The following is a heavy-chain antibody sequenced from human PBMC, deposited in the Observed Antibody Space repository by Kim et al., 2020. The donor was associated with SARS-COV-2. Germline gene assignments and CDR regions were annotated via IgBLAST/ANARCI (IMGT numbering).Heavy chain of an antibody. J-gene: IGHJ5*02. CDR2: ISYDGSIQ. CDR1: GLTFSSYG. Sequence: GGSLRLSCAASGLTFSSYGMHWVRQAPGKGLEWVADISYDGSIQYYGDSVEGRFTISRDNSKNTLYLQMNSLRVEDTAVYYCAKGPIAVVPGGKMWLDPWGQGTLVTVSS. V-gene: IGHV3-30*18. CDR3: AKGPIAVVPGGKMWLDP. D-gene: IGHD2-2*01.